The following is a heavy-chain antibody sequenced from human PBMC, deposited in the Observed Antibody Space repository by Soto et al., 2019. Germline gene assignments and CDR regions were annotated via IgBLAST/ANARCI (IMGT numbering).Heavy chain of an antibody. Sequence: PSETLSLTCTVSGGSISSGGYYWSWIRQHPGKGLEWIGYIYYSGSTYYNPSLKSRVTISVDTSKNQFSLKLSSVTAADTAVYYCARELVTGHYFDYWGQGTLVTVSS. J-gene: IGHJ4*02. CDR3: ARELVTGHYFDY. CDR1: GGSISSGGYY. CDR2: IYYSGST. D-gene: IGHD2-21*02. V-gene: IGHV4-31*03.